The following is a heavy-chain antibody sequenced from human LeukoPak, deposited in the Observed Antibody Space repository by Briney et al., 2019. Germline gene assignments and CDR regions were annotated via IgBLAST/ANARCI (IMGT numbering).Heavy chain of an antibody. CDR3: VRVGSVAGSDYLDY. D-gene: IGHD6-19*01. CDR2: SRNKAKSYTT. J-gene: IGHJ4*02. V-gene: IGHV3-72*01. CDR1: GFTFSDHF. Sequence: GGSLRLSCAVSGFTFSDHFLDWVRQAPGKGLEWVGRSRNKAKSYTTEYAAYVKGRFTISRDDSKNSLYLQMNSLKTEDTAVYYCVRVGSVAGSDYLDYRGQGTLVTVSS.